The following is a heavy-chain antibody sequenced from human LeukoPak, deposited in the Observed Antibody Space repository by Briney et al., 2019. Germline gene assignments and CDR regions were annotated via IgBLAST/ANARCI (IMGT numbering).Heavy chain of an antibody. CDR1: GGSINSYY. CDR2: IYYSGST. Sequence: PSETLPLTCTVSGGSINSYYWSWIRQPPGKGLEWVGYIYYSGSTNYKPSLKRRVTISVDTSKNQFSLKVSSVTAADTAVYYCASSRSSSGWSLIDYWGQGALVTVSS. V-gene: IGHV4-59*01. D-gene: IGHD6-19*01. CDR3: ASSRSSSGWSLIDY. J-gene: IGHJ4*02.